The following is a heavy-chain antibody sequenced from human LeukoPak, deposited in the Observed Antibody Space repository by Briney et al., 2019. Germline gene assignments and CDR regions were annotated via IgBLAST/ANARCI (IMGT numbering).Heavy chain of an antibody. J-gene: IGHJ4*02. CDR2: IYYSGST. D-gene: IGHD6-13*01. Sequence: SETLSLTCTVSGGSISSGDYYWSWIRQPPGKGLEWIGYIYYSGSTYYNPFLKSRVTISVDTSKNQFSLKLSSVTAADTAVYYCASSIAAAGSGYFDYWGQGTLVTVSS. CDR3: ASSIAAAGSGYFDY. V-gene: IGHV4-30-4*01. CDR1: GGSISSGDYY.